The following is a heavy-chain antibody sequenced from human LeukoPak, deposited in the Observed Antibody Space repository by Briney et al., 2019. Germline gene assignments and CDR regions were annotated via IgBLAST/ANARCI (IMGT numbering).Heavy chain of an antibody. D-gene: IGHD5-24*01. CDR1: GGSVSSGTSY. V-gene: IGHV4-61*03. CDR3: ARADGYNSEFDY. J-gene: IGHJ4*02. Sequence: SETLSLTCTVSGGSVSSGTSYWSWIRQPPGKGLEWIGYINYSGSTNYTPSLKSRVTISADTSNNHFSLKLSSVTAADTAVYYCARADGYNSEFDYWGQGTLVTVSS. CDR2: INYSGST.